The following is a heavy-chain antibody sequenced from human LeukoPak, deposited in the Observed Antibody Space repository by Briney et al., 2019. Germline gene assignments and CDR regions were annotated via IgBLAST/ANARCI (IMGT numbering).Heavy chain of an antibody. V-gene: IGHV3-9*01. J-gene: IGHJ4*02. CDR1: GFTFDDYA. Sequence: GRSLRLSCAASGFTFDDYAMHWVRQAPGKGLEWVSGISWNSGSIGYADSVKGRFTISRDNAKNSLYLQMNSLRAEDTALYYCAKDSPRYSSSWYYFDYWGQGTLVTVSS. D-gene: IGHD6-13*01. CDR2: ISWNSGSI. CDR3: AKDSPRYSSSWYYFDY.